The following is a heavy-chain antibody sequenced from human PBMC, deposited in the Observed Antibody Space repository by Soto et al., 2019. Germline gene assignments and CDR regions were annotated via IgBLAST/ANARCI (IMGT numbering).Heavy chain of an antibody. D-gene: IGHD2-2*01. J-gene: IGHJ5*02. V-gene: IGHV3-33*01. Sequence: GGSLRLSCAASGFTFSSYGMHWVRQAPGKGLEWVAVIWYDGSNKYYADSVKGRFTISRDNSKNTLYLQMNSLRAEDTAVYYCARDPPAGDYCSSTSCYPSYNWFDPWGQGTLVTVSS. CDR2: IWYDGSNK. CDR3: ARDPPAGDYCSSTSCYPSYNWFDP. CDR1: GFTFSSYG.